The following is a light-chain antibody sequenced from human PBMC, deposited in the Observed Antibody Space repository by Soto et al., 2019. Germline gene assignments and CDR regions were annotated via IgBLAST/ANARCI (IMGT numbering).Light chain of an antibody. Sequence: IQLTLFSSFLSDSVGDRDTITCRTSKGSSSYLAWYQQKPGQAPKLLIYAASTMQSGVPARFSGSGSGTEFTLTVSSLQPEDFAAYYCQQLGSYPLTFGGGTKVDIK. J-gene: IGKJ4*01. CDR2: AAS. CDR3: QQLGSYPLT. CDR1: KGSSSY. V-gene: IGKV1-9*01.